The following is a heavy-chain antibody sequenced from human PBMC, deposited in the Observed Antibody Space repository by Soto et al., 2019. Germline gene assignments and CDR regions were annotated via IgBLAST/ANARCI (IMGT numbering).Heavy chain of an antibody. CDR3: XXXXXXXXXXXXXXXXS. V-gene: IGHV3-30*03. J-gene: IGHJ4*02. CDR2: ISHDGSKT. Sequence: QVQLVESGGGVVQPGRSLRLSCAASGFTFNSYGIHWVRQAPGKGLEWVAVISHDGSKTNYADSVKGRVTISRDNSKDTVYLQMNSLRAEDTAVXYXXXXXXXXXXXXXXXXXSWGQGTLVTVSS. CDR1: GFTFNSYG.